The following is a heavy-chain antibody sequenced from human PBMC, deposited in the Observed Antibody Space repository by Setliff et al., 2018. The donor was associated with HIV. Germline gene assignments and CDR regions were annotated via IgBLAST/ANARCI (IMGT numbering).Heavy chain of an antibody. D-gene: IGHD3-22*01. J-gene: IGHJ4*02. CDR1: GGTFSSYA. CDR3: ARSAGDSYDSSGQIWGAYFDY. CDR2: INTGNGNT. Sequence: GASVKVSCKASGGTFSSYAISWVRQAPGQRPEWMGWINTGNGNTRHSQKFHGRVTITADESTSTAYMELSSLKSEDTAVYYCARSAGDSYDSSGQIWGAYFDYWGQGTLVTVSS. V-gene: IGHV1-3*04.